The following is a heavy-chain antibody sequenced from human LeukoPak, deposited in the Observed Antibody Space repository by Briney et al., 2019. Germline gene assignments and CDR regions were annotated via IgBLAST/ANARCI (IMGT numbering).Heavy chain of an antibody. Sequence: GSLRLSCAASGFTFSDAWMRWVRQAPGKGLEWVGRIKSKTDGETTDYAAPVKGRFTISRDDSKNSLYLQMNSLRTEDTAVYYCSPGGYSGYDFDFWGQGTLVTVSS. CDR2: IKSKTDGETT. D-gene: IGHD5-12*01. CDR1: GFTFSDAW. V-gene: IGHV3-15*01. J-gene: IGHJ4*02. CDR3: SPGGYSGYDFDF.